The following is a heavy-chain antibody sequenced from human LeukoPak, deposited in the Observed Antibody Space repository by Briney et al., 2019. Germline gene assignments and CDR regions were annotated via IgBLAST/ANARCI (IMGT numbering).Heavy chain of an antibody. V-gene: IGHV3-23*01. D-gene: IGHD4-17*01. CDR1: GFTFSSYA. CDR3: AKDRTPPPTVTTLVY. CDR2: ISGSGGST. J-gene: IGHJ4*02. Sequence: GGSLRLSCAASGFTFSSYAMSWVRQAPGKGLEWVSAISGSGGSTYYADSVKGRFTISRDNSKNTLYLQMNSLRAEDTAVYYCAKDRTPPPTVTTLVYWGQGTLVTVSS.